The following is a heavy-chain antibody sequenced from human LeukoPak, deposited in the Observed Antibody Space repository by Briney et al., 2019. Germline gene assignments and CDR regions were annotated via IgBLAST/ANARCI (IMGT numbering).Heavy chain of an antibody. CDR2: INHSGST. Sequence: PSETLSLTCTVSGGSISSSSYYWSWIRQPPGKGLEWIGEINHSGSTNYNPSLKSRVTISVDTSKNQFSLKLSSVTAADTAVYYCARGRRFNNGSGSYSGRENDYWGQGTLVTVSS. CDR1: GGSISSSSYY. CDR3: ARGRRFNNGSGSYSGRENDY. J-gene: IGHJ4*02. D-gene: IGHD3-10*01. V-gene: IGHV4-39*07.